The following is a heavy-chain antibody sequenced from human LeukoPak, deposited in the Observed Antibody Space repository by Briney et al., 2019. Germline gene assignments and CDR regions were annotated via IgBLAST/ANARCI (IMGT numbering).Heavy chain of an antibody. CDR3: AGTLITIFGVVPNWFDP. CDR1: GGSVNSGGYS. V-gene: IGHV4-30-2*01. Sequence: PSETLSLTCTVSGGSVNSGGYSWSWIRQPPGKGLEWIRNIYQSGNTYYSPSLESRVTMSVDRSKNQFSLSLTSVTAADTAVYYCAGTLITIFGVVPNWFDPWGQGTLVTVSS. J-gene: IGHJ5*02. CDR2: IYQSGNT. D-gene: IGHD3-3*01.